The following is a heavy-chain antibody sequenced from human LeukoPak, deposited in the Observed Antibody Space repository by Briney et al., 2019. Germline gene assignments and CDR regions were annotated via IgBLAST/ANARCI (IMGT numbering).Heavy chain of an antibody. Sequence: PSETLSLTCTVSGGSISSDYWSWIRQPPGRGLEWMGFISYSVSADYNPSLKSRATISVATSKNQFSLKLSSVTAAHTAVYYCARARSWLRIDCWGQGALVTVSS. V-gene: IGHV4-59*01. J-gene: IGHJ4*02. D-gene: IGHD6-13*01. CDR1: GGSISSDY. CDR2: ISYSVSA. CDR3: ARARSWLRIDC.